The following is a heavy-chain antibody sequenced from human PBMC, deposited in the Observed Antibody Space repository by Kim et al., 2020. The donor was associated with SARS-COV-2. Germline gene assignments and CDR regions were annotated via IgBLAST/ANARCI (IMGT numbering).Heavy chain of an antibody. D-gene: IGHD6-13*01. CDR2: ISGSGGST. V-gene: IGHV3-23*01. CDR1: GFTFSSYA. CDR3: AKPEHTVRQQLVLEFACDAFDI. Sequence: GGSLRLSCAASGFTFSSYAMSWVRQAPGKGLEWVSAISGSGGSTYYADSVKGRFTISRDNSKNTLYLQMNSLRAEDTAVYYCAKPEHTVRQQLVLEFACDAFDIWGQGTMVTVSS. J-gene: IGHJ3*02.